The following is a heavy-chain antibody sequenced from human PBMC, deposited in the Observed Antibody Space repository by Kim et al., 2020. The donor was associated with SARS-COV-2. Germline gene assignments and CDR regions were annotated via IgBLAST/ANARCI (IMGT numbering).Heavy chain of an antibody. J-gene: IGHJ6*02. CDR3: AREGRGAANGMDV. V-gene: IGHV4-4*07. D-gene: IGHD6-13*01. Sequence: NSNPPLKSRLSMAVDTSKNQSSLKVGAVTAADTAVYYCAREGRGAANGMDVWGQGTTVTVSS.